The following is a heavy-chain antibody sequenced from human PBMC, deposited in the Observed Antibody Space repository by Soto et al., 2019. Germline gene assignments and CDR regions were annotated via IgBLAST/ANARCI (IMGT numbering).Heavy chain of an antibody. D-gene: IGHD5-12*01. CDR2: INPNGGVT. CDR3: ARESGGATATLDYYYFYMDV. CDR1: GDTFNDYY. J-gene: IGHJ6*03. Sequence: QVQLVQSGAEVKKPGASVTVSCRSSGDTFNDYYLHWVRQAPGQGLEWMGWINPNGGVTKYAQKVQGWVSMTRDTSIRTVDMHLSRLRSDDTAVYYCARESGGATATLDYYYFYMDVWGTGTTVTVSS. V-gene: IGHV1-2*04.